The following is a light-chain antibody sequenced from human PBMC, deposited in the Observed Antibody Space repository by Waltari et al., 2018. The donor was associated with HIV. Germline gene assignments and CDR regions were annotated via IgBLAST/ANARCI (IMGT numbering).Light chain of an antibody. CDR3: QSSYTNNQV. CDR2: EHN. CDR1: SGSIASNY. J-gene: IGLJ3*02. Sequence: FMLTQPHSVSESPGKTVTISCTRSSGSIASNYVQWYQQRPGSAPTAVIYEHNQRASGVPDRFSGSVDSSSNPASLTISGLKTEDEADYYCQSSYTNNQVFGGGTKLTVL. V-gene: IGLV6-57*03.